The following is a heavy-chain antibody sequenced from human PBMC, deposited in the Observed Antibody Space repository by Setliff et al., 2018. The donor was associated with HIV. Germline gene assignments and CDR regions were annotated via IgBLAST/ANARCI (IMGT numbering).Heavy chain of an antibody. D-gene: IGHD6-13*01. CDR2: VNHRGST. Sequence: SETLSLTCAVYGGSFSGYYWSWIRQPPGKGLEWIGEVNHRGSTNYNPSLKSRVTISVDTSKNQFSLKLTSVTAADTAVYYCARQGGFSSSSYPRNYVGVWGNGTTVTVSS. J-gene: IGHJ6*03. CDR3: ARQGGFSSSSYPRNYVGV. V-gene: IGHV4-34*01. CDR1: GGSFSGYY.